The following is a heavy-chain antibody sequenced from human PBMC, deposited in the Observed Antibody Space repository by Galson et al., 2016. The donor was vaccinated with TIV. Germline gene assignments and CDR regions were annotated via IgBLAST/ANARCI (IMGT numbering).Heavy chain of an antibody. Sequence: SVKVSCKASGGAFSTYAVGNYAISWVRQAPGQGLEWIGGIIPMSGASKYAQRFQGRVTMTTDESTRPADMELSSLRSDDTAVYYCARAASMANHYYYGMDLWGQGTTVIVSS. CDR2: IIPMSGAS. CDR3: ARAASMANHYYYGMDL. J-gene: IGHJ6*02. D-gene: IGHD2/OR15-2a*01. V-gene: IGHV1-69*05. CDR1: GGAFSTYAVGNYA.